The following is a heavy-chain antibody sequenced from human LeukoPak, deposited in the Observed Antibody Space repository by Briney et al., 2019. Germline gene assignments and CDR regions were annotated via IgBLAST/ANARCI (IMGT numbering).Heavy chain of an antibody. D-gene: IGHD2-15*01. Sequence: GGSLRLSCAASGFTVSSNYMSWVRQAPGKGLEWVSYISSSGGTIYYADSVKGRFTISRDNAKNSLYLQMNSLRAEDTAVYYCARDLDIVVVVAALPYGMDVWGQGTTVTVSS. CDR3: ARDLDIVVVVAALPYGMDV. CDR1: GFTVSSNY. J-gene: IGHJ6*02. CDR2: ISSSGGTI. V-gene: IGHV3-11*01.